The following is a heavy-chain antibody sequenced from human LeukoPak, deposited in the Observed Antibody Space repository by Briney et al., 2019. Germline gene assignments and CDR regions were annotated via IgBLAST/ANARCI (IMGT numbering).Heavy chain of an antibody. Sequence: SETLSLTCTVSGGSISSYYWSWIRQPPGKGLEWIGYIYYSGSTNYNPSLKSRVTISVDTSRNQFSLKLSSVTAADTAVYYCARSYYGSGSYLQGYSFDPWGQGTLVTVSS. CDR3: ARSYYGSGSYLQGYSFDP. CDR1: GGSISSYY. D-gene: IGHD3-10*01. J-gene: IGHJ5*02. V-gene: IGHV4-59*01. CDR2: IYYSGST.